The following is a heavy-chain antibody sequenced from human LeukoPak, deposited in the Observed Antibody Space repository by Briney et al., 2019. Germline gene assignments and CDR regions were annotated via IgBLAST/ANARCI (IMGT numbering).Heavy chain of an antibody. CDR2: IVPPFGTA. Sequence: ASVKVSCKASGGIYRRYSITWVRQAPGQGLEWMGGIVPPFGTANYAQKFQGRVTITTDESTNTAYMELTSLTSEDAAVYYCTTYGSNIAEYFEHWGQGTLVSVSS. CDR3: TTYGSNIAEYFEH. V-gene: IGHV1-69*05. D-gene: IGHD4-23*01. CDR1: GGIYRRYS. J-gene: IGHJ1*01.